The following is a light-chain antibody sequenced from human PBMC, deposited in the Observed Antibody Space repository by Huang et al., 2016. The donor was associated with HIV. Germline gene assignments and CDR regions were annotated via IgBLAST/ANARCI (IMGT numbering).Light chain of an antibody. Sequence: DIVMTQSPDSLAVSLGERATIKCRSSQSVLDSSNSKNSLAWFQQKPGQAPRLLIYWASSRESGVPDRFSGSGSGTDFTLTISSLEAEDAAVYYCQQYYSIPQTFGQGTKVEIK. CDR3: QQYYSIPQT. CDR2: WAS. V-gene: IGKV4-1*01. CDR1: QSVLDSSNSKNS. J-gene: IGKJ1*01.